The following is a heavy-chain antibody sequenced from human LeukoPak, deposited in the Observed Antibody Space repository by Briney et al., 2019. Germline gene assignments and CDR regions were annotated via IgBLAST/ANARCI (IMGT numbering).Heavy chain of an antibody. D-gene: IGHD3-16*01. V-gene: IGHV4-59*01. CDR3: ARETDYVFY. J-gene: IGHJ4*02. CDR2: IYYSGST. Sequence: SETLSLTCTVSGGSISSYYWSWIRQPPGTGLEWIGYIYYSGSTNYNPSLKSRVTISVDTSKNQFPLKLSSVTAADTAVYYCARETDYVFYWGQGTLVTVSS. CDR1: GGSISSYY.